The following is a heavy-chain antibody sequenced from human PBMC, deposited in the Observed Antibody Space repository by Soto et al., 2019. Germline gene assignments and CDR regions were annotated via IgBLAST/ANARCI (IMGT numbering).Heavy chain of an antibody. J-gene: IGHJ4*02. V-gene: IGHV1-18*01. CDR2: ISAYNGNT. Sequence: QVQLVQSGAEVKKPGASVRVSFKTSGYTFSSFGITWVRQAPGQGLEWMGWISAYNGNTKYAQKLQGRVTMTTDTSTSTAYMKLRSMTSDDTAVYYGTTTGAYYGDLRDIDNWCKATLVTVSS. D-gene: IGHD4-17*01. CDR3: TTTGAYYGDLRDIDN. CDR1: GYTFSSFG.